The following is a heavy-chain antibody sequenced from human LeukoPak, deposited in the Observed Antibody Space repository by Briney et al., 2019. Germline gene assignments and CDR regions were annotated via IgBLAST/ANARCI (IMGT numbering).Heavy chain of an antibody. Sequence: PGGSLRLSCAASGFTFSSYGMHWVRQAPGKGLEWVAVISYDGSNKYYADSVKGRFTISRDNSKNSLFLQMNSLRAEDTAVYYSAKDGGMRSDFDYWGQGTLVTVSS. D-gene: IGHD3-3*01. V-gene: IGHV3-30*18. CDR1: GFTFSSYG. CDR3: AKDGGMRSDFDY. J-gene: IGHJ4*02. CDR2: ISYDGSNK.